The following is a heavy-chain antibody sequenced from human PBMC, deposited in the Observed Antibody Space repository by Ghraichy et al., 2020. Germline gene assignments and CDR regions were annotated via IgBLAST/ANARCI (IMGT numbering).Heavy chain of an antibody. Sequence: GGSLRLSCAASGFTFSSYSMNWVRQAPGKGLEWVSYISSSSSTIYYADSVKGRFTISSDNAKNSLYLQMNSLRAEDTAVYYCARVQEYYYDSSGYYHNGPSYFDYWDQGTLVTVSS. CDR2: ISSSSSTI. CDR1: GFTFSSYS. V-gene: IGHV3-48*04. D-gene: IGHD3-22*01. CDR3: ARVQEYYYDSSGYYHNGPSYFDY. J-gene: IGHJ4*02.